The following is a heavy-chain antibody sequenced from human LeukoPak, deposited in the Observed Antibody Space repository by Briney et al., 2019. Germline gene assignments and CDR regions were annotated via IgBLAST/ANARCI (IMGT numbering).Heavy chain of an antibody. J-gene: IGHJ6*02. CDR3: ARDYYGSGSYYIHLPYYYYYYGMDV. CDR1: GFTFSSYE. Sequence: PGGSLRLSCAASGFTFSSYEMNWVRQAPGKGLEWVSYISSSGSTIYYADSVKGRFTISRDNAKNSLYLQMNSLRAEDTAVYYCARDYYGSGSYYIHLPYYYYYYGMDVWGQGTTVTVSS. D-gene: IGHD3-10*01. V-gene: IGHV3-48*03. CDR2: ISSSGSTI.